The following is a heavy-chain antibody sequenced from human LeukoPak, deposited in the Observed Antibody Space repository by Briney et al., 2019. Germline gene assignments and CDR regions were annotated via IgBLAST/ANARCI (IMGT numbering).Heavy chain of an antibody. J-gene: IGHJ4*02. CDR3: ARGDCSGGSCYREGLYYFDY. D-gene: IGHD2-15*01. V-gene: IGHV5-51*01. CDR2: IYPGDSDT. Sequence: LGESLKISCKGSRYSFTSYWIGWVRQMPGKGLEWMGIIYPGDSDTRYSPSFQGQVTISADKSISTAYLQWSSLKASDTAMYYCARGDCSGGSCYREGLYYFDYWGQGTLVTVSS. CDR1: RYSFTSYW.